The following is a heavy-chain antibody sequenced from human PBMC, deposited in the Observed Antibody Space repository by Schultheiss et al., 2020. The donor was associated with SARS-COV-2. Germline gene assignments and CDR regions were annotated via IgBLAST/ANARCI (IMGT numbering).Heavy chain of an antibody. Sequence: SQTLSLTCAVYGGSFSGYYWSWIRQPPGKGLEWIGEIDHSGGTNYNPSLKSRVTILVDTSKNQFSLKLSSVTAADTAVYYCAREWAYCSGGSCYLDYWGQGTLVTVSS. J-gene: IGHJ4*02. V-gene: IGHV4-34*09. D-gene: IGHD2-15*01. CDR2: IDHSGGT. CDR1: GGSFSGYY. CDR3: AREWAYCSGGSCYLDY.